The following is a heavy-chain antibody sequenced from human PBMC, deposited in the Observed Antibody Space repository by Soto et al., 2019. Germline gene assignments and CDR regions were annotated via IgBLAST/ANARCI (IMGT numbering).Heavy chain of an antibody. J-gene: IGHJ6*03. V-gene: IGHV1-8*01. CDR2: MNPNSGST. D-gene: IGHD3-10*01. CDR1: GYTFTSYD. CDR3: ARGPNERYYGSGPSRWGYYYYMDV. Sequence: QVQLVQSGAEVKKPGASVKVSCKASGYTFTSYDINWVRHATGQGLEWLGWMNPNSGSTGYAQKFQGRVTMTRNTSISTAYMEVSSLRSEDTAVYYCARGPNERYYGSGPSRWGYYYYMDVWGKGTTVTVSS.